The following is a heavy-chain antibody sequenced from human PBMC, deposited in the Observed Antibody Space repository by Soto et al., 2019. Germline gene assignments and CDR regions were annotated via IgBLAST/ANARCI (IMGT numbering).Heavy chain of an antibody. CDR1: GGTFSSYA. V-gene: IGHV1-69*06. CDR3: ASGDYYYSSGRSLNPIYYYYGMDV. D-gene: IGHD3-22*01. J-gene: IGHJ6*02. CDR2: IIPIFGTA. Sequence: QVQLVQSGAEVKKPGSSVKVSCKASGGTFSSYAISWVRQAPGQGLEWMGGIIPIFGTANYAQKFQGRVTITADKSTSTAYRELSSLRSEDTAVYYCASGDYYYSSGRSLNPIYYYYGMDVWGQGTTVTVSS.